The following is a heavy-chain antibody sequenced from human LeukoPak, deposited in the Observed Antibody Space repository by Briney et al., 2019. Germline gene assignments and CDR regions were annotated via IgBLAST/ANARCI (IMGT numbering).Heavy chain of an antibody. V-gene: IGHV4-59*01. CDR1: GGSISSYY. J-gene: IGHJ3*02. CDR2: IYYSGST. D-gene: IGHD3-10*01. CDR3: ASDRTITRGNDAFDI. Sequence: SETLSLTCTVSGGSISSYYWSWIRQPPGKGLEWIGYIYYSGSTNYNPSLKSRVTISVGTSKNQFSLKLSSVTAADTAVYYCASDRTITRGNDAFDIWGQGTMVTVSS.